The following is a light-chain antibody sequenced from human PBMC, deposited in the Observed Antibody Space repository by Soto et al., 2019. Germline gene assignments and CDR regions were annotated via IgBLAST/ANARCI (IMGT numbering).Light chain of an antibody. Sequence: DLQMAQYPSSVSASVEDRVTITCRASQGISSWLAWYQQKKGQAPKLLVYAASSLQSGVPSRFRGSGSGTDFTLPVSRLQPEDSQTYYCQQANSFPQTFGQGTKVEIK. J-gene: IGKJ1*01. CDR1: QGISSW. CDR3: QQANSFPQT. CDR2: AAS. V-gene: IGKV1-12*01.